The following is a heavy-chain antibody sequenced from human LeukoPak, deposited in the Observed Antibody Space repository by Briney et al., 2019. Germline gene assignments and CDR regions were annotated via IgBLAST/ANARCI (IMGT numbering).Heavy chain of an antibody. D-gene: IGHD6-6*01. CDR3: AKEEYSSSYDY. V-gene: IGHV3-23*01. CDR2: ISGSGGST. Sequence: TSETLSLTCTVSGGSITSSGYYWGWIRQTPGKGLEWVSGISGSGGSTKYADSVKGRFTISRDNFKNTLYLQMNSLRAEDTAVYYCAKEEYSSSYDYWGQGTLVTVSS. J-gene: IGHJ4*02. CDR1: GGSITSSGYY.